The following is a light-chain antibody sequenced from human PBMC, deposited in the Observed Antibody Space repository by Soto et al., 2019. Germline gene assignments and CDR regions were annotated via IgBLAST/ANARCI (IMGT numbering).Light chain of an antibody. V-gene: IGLV1-44*01. Sequence: QSVLTQSPSASGTPGQRVTIFCSGSSSNIGSNTVNWYQQLPGTAPRLLIYGHNQRPSGVPDRFSGSRSGTSASLAISGLQSEDEADYYCAAWEDSLKGVVFGGGTKVTVL. J-gene: IGLJ2*01. CDR2: GHN. CDR1: SSNIGSNT. CDR3: AAWEDSLKGVV.